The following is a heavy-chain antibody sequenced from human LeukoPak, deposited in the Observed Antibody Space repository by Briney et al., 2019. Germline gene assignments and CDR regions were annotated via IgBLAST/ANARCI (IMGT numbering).Heavy chain of an antibody. J-gene: IGHJ6*02. CDR2: INHSGST. V-gene: IGHV4-34*01. D-gene: IGHD3-22*01. CDR3: ARASGDSSGYYYYYGMDV. CDR1: GGSFSGYY. Sequence: SETLSLTCAVYGGSFSGYYWSWIRQPPGKGLEWIGEINHSGSTNYNPSLKSRVTISVDTSKNQFSLKLSSVTAADTAVYYCARASGDSSGYYYYYGMDVWGQGTTVTVSS.